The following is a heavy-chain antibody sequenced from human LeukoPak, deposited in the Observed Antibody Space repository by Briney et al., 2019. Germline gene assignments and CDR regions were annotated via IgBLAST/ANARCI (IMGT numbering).Heavy chain of an antibody. CDR3: AREAVPAAYDY. CDR2: ISSSSSYI. D-gene: IGHD2-2*01. V-gene: IGHV3-21*01. CDR1: GFTFSSYS. Sequence: GSLRLSYAASGFTFSSYSMNWVRQAPGKGLEWVSSISSSSSYIYYADSVKGRFTMSRDNAKNSLYLQMNSLRAEDTAVYYCAREAVPAAYDYWGQGTLVTVSS. J-gene: IGHJ4*02.